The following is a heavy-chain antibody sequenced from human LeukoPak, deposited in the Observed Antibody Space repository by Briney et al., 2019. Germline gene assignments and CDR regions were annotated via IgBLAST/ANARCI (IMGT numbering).Heavy chain of an antibody. CDR1: GFTFSSYA. J-gene: IGHJ4*02. D-gene: IGHD1-26*01. CDR2: ISESGGTT. CDR3: TRAGWVY. Sequence: GGSLRLSCAASGFTFSSYAMTWIRQAPGKGLEWVSTISESGGTTYYADSVEGRFTISRDNSKNTLYLQMNSLRADDTAMYFCTRAGWVYWGQGTLVTVSS. V-gene: IGHV3-23*01.